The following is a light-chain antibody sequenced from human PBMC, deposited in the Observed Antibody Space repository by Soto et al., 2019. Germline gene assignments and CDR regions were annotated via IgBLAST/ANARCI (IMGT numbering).Light chain of an antibody. CDR3: CSYAGRPRYV. V-gene: IGLV2-11*01. CDR1: SSDVGGYNY. Sequence: QSVLTQPRSVSGSPGQSVTISCTGTSSDVGGYNYVSWYQQHPGKAPKVMIYDVSERPSGVPDRFSGSKSGNTASLTIYGLQAEDQDDYYCCSYAGRPRYVLSTGTEVAVL. J-gene: IGLJ1*01. CDR2: DVS.